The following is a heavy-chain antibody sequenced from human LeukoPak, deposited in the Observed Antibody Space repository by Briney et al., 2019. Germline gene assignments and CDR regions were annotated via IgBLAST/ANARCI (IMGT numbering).Heavy chain of an antibody. D-gene: IGHD3-22*01. CDR3: ARDRYYDIKNRWFDP. CDR1: GFTLSSYW. J-gene: IGHJ5*02. CDR2: IKQDGSEK. V-gene: IGHV3-7*01. Sequence: PGGPLRLSCAASGFTLSSYWMSWVRQAPGKGLEWVANIKQDGSEKYYVDSVKGRFTISRDNAKNSLYLQMNSLRAEDTAVYYCARDRYYDIKNRWFDPWGQGTLVTVSS.